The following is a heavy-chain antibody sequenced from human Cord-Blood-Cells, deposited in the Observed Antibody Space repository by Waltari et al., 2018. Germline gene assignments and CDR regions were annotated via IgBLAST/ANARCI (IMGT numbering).Heavy chain of an antibody. CDR1: GFTFSSYN. CDR3: ARDRDSSSWFDY. J-gene: IGHJ4*02. Sequence: EVQLVESGGGLVKPGGSLRLSCAASGFTFSSYNMNWVRQAPGKGLEWVSYISSSSSYIYYADSVKGRFTISRDNAKNSLYLQMNSLRAEDTAVYYCARDRDSSSWFDYWGQGTLVTVSS. V-gene: IGHV3-21*01. D-gene: IGHD6-13*01. CDR2: ISSSSSYI.